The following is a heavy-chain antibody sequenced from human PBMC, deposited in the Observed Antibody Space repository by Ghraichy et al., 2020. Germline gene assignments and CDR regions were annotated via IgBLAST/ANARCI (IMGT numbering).Heavy chain of an antibody. J-gene: IGHJ5*02. CDR3: ARHGSSIAVAGLGYGIDP. CDR1: GYSFTSYW. V-gene: IGHV5-51*01. Sequence: GESLYISCKGSGYSFTSYWIGWVRQMPGKGLEWMGIIYPGDSDTRYSPSFQGQVTISADKSISTAYLQWSSLKAPDTAMYYCARHGSSIAVAGLGYGIDPWGRGTLVTVSS. D-gene: IGHD6-19*01. CDR2: IYPGDSDT.